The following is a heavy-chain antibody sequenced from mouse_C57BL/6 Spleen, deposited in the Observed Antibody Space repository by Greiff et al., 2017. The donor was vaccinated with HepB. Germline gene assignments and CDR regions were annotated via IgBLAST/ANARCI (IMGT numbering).Heavy chain of an antibody. CDR1: GYTFTSYW. CDR2: IHPNSGST. D-gene: IGHD1-1*01. CDR3: ARDYYGSSYDDYFDY. V-gene: IGHV1-64*01. Sequence: QVQLQQPGAELVKPGASVKLSCKASGYTFTSYWMHWVKQRPGQGLEWIGMIHPNSGSTNYNEKFKSKATLTVDKSSSTAYMQLSSLTSEDSAVYYCARDYYGSSYDDYFDYWGQGTTLTVSS. J-gene: IGHJ2*01.